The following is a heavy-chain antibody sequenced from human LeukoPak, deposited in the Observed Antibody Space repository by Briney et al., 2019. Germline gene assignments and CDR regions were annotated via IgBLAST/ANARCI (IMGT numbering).Heavy chain of an antibody. V-gene: IGHV4-39*01. CDR1: GGSISNNNYY. CDR3: ATWRTAKTGFDY. J-gene: IGHJ4*02. CDR2: IYYSRSP. Sequence: SETLTLTCTVSGGSISNNNYYWAWIRQPPGKGLECIGGIYYSRSPYYNPSLKSRVTISVDTSKNHFSLRLSSVTAADTAVYYCATWRTAKTGFDYWGQGTLVTVSS. D-gene: IGHD1-1*01.